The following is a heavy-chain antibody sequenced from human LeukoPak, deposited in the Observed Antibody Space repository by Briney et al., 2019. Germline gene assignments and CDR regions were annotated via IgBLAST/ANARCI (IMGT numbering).Heavy chain of an antibody. J-gene: IGHJ6*03. CDR1: GGSFSGYY. D-gene: IGHD3-10*01. V-gene: IGHV4-34*01. Sequence: SETLSLTCAVYGGSFSGYYWSWIRQPPGKGLEWIGEINHSGSTNYNPSLKSRVTISVDTSKNQFSLKLSSVTAADTAVYYCARRVGRWFGERAYYYNYMDVWGKGTTVTISS. CDR3: ARRVGRWFGERAYYYNYMDV. CDR2: INHSGST.